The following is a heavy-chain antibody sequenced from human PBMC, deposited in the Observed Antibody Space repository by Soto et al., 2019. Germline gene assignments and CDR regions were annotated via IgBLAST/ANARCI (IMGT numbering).Heavy chain of an antibody. CDR2: IKSKTDGGTT. D-gene: IGHD2-2*01. CDR1: GFTFSNAW. J-gene: IGHJ4*02. Sequence: GGSLRLSCAASGFTFSNAWMSWVRQAPGKGLEWVGRIKSKTDGGTTDYAEPVKGRFTISRDDSKITLYLQMNSLKTEDTAVYYCTAGTIVVVPAAVPFDYWGQGTLVTVSS. V-gene: IGHV3-15*01. CDR3: TAGTIVVVPAAVPFDY.